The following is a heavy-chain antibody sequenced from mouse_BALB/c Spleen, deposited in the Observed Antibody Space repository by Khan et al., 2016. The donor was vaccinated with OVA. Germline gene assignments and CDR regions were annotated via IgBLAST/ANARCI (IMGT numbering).Heavy chain of an antibody. J-gene: IGHJ3*01. CDR1: GYAFTDYW. Sequence: QVQLQQSGTELVRPGTSVKISCKASGYAFTDYWLGWVKQRPGHGLEWIGDIYPGSGKTYYNEKFKGKVALTADQSSSTSYMQLSSLTSEDSAVYFCARDGGNYGWFAYWGQGTLITVSA. CDR3: ARDGGNYGWFAY. CDR2: IYPGSGKT. D-gene: IGHD2-1*01. V-gene: IGHV1-63*01.